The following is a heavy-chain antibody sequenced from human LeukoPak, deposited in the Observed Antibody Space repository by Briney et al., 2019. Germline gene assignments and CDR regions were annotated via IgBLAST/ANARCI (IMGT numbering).Heavy chain of an antibody. CDR2: ISYDGSNK. CDR1: GFTFSSYG. CDR3: AKDNDSSGIGD. Sequence: PGGSLRLSCAASGFTFSSYGMHWVRQAPGKGLEWVAVISYDGSNKYYADSVKGRFTISKDNSKNTLYLQMNSLRAEDTAVYYCAKDNDSSGIGDWGQGTLVTVSS. V-gene: IGHV3-30*18. J-gene: IGHJ4*02. D-gene: IGHD3-22*01.